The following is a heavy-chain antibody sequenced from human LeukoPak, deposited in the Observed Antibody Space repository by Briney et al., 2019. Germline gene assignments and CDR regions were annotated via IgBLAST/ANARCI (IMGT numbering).Heavy chain of an antibody. CDR3: ARKESNYVTHFDY. D-gene: IGHD4-11*01. Sequence: GGSLRLSCAASGFTFSTYYMSWVRQAPGKGLEGVANIKQDGSDKSYVDSVKGRFTISRDIAKNSLYLQMHSLRAEAADVYYCARKESNYVTHFDYWGQGTLVTVSA. V-gene: IGHV3-7*01. CDR2: IKQDGSDK. CDR1: GFTFSTYY. J-gene: IGHJ4*02.